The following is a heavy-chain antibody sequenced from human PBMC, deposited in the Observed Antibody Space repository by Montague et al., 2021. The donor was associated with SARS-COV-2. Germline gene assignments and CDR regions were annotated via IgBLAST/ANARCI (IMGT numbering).Heavy chain of an antibody. CDR3: ARAHSGSWAHLDN. D-gene: IGHD5-12*01. CDR1: GGSISSGSYY. J-gene: IGHJ4*02. Sequence: TLSLTCIVSGGSISSGSYYWSWIRQPAGKGLEWIGRIYTSGTXXXSXXXKSRVTISVDTSKNRFSLKLTSVTAADTAVYYCARAHSGSWAHLDNWGQGSLVTGSS. CDR2: IYTSGTX. V-gene: IGHV4-61*02.